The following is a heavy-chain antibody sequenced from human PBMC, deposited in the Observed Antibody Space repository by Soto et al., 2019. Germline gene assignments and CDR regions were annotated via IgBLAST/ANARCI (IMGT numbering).Heavy chain of an antibody. CDR1: GGSISSGDYY. V-gene: IGHV4-30-4*01. CDR2: IYYSGST. D-gene: IGHD1-20*01. Sequence: PSETLSLTCTVSGGSISSGDYYWSWIRQPPGKGLEWIGYIYYSGSTYYNPSLKSRVTISVDTSKNQFSLKLSSVTAADTAVYYCASSFPGYNFPFDYWGQGTLVTVSS. CDR3: ASSFPGYNFPFDY. J-gene: IGHJ4*02.